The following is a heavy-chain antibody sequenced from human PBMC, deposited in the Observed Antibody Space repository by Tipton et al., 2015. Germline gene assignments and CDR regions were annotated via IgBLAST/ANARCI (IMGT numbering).Heavy chain of an antibody. CDR2: IYYSGST. J-gene: IGHJ3*02. CDR1: GGSVSSGRYY. D-gene: IGHD3-22*01. V-gene: IGHV4-61*01. CDR3: ARGTKWLLLLKAFDI. Sequence: TLSLTCTVSGGSVSSGRYYWSWIRQPPGKGLEWIGYIYYSGSTNYNPSLKSRVTISVDTSKNQFSLKLSSVTAADTAVYYCARGTKWLLLLKAFDIWGQGTMVTVSS.